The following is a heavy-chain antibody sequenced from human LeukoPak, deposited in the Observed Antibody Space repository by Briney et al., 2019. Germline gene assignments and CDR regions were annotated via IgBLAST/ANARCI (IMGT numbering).Heavy chain of an antibody. CDR1: GGSFSGYY. CDR2: INHSGST. D-gene: IGHD2-8*01. Sequence: PSETLSLTCAVYGGSFSGYYWSWIRQPPGKGLEWIGEINHSGSTNYNPSLKSRVTISVDTSKNQFSLKLSSVTAADTAVYYCARSVNNWFDPWGQGTLVTVSS. V-gene: IGHV4-34*01. J-gene: IGHJ5*02. CDR3: ARSVNNWFDP.